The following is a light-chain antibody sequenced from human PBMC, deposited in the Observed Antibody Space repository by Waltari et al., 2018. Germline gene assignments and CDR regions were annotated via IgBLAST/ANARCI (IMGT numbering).Light chain of an antibody. Sequence: QSALTQPASVSGSPGQSITISCTGTSSDVGSYDLVSWYQQHPGKVPKLLIYEVNTRPSGVSRRSAASKSVNTASLTISGLQADDEADYYCSAYAGTNIHWMFGGGTKLTVL. CDR3: SAYAGTNIHWM. CDR2: EVN. CDR1: SSDVGSYDL. J-gene: IGLJ3*02. V-gene: IGLV2-23*02.